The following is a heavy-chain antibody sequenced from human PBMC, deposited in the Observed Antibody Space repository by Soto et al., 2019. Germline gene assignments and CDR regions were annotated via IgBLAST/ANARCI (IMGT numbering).Heavy chain of an antibody. CDR2: ISAYNGNT. D-gene: IGHD3-3*01. Sequence: ASVKVSCKASGYTFTSYGISWVRQAPGQGLEWMGWISAYNGNTNYAQKLQGRVTMTTDTSTSTAHMELRSLRSDDTAVYYCAKWSGYYQYAGIDYWGQGTLVTVSS. CDR3: AKWSGYYQYAGIDY. J-gene: IGHJ4*02. CDR1: GYTFTSYG. V-gene: IGHV1-18*01.